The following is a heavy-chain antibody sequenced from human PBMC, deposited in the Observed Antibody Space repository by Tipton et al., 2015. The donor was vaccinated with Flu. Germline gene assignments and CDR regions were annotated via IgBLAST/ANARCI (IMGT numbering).Heavy chain of an antibody. CDR1: GGSITSYY. V-gene: IGHV4-59*12. CDR3: ARSDFWSGSAKAFDI. J-gene: IGHJ3*02. CDR2: IFYSGST. D-gene: IGHD3-3*01. Sequence: GLVKPSETLSLTCTVSGGSITSYYWSWIRQPPGKGLEWIGYIFYSGSTNYNPSLKSRVTMSVDTSKNQFSLKLSSVTAADTAVYYCARSDFWSGSAKAFDIWGQGTMVTVSS.